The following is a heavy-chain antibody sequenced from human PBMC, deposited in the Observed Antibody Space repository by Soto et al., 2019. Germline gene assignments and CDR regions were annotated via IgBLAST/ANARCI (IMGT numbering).Heavy chain of an antibody. D-gene: IGHD1-7*01. Sequence: SETLSRTCTVSGGFISSGVYYWSWIRKPPGTGLEWVGHIHYGGSTYYTPTLKSRVGISVDTSKKHFSLRPRSVTAADTAVYYCASRGWNSLFDYWGQGSLVT. J-gene: IGHJ4*02. CDR3: ASRGWNSLFDY. CDR1: GGFISSGVYY. V-gene: IGHV4-30-4*01. CDR2: IHYGGST.